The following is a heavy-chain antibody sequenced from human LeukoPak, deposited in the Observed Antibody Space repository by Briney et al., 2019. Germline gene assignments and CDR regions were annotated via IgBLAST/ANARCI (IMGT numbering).Heavy chain of an antibody. CDR1: GYTFTGYY. CDR3: AREYTTEYYYDSSGYPVHWFDP. Sequence: ASVKVSCKASGYTFTGYYMHWVRQAPGQGLEWVGWINPNSGGTNYAQKFQGRVTMTRDTSISTAYMELSRLRSDDTAVYYCAREYTTEYYYDSSGYPVHWFDPWGQGTLVTVSS. D-gene: IGHD3-22*01. J-gene: IGHJ5*02. V-gene: IGHV1-2*02. CDR2: INPNSGGT.